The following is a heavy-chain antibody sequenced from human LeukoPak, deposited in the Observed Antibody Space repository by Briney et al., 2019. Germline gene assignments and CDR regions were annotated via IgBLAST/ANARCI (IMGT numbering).Heavy chain of an antibody. V-gene: IGHV4-4*07. J-gene: IGHJ4*02. CDR3: ARVGGNGGARHFDY. Sequence: PETLSLTCTVSGGSISAYYWSWIRQPAGKGLEWIGRIYTSGSTNYNPSLKSRVTMSVDTSKNQFSLKLSSVTAADTAVYYCARVGGNGGARHFDYWGQGTLVTVSS. CDR2: IYTSGST. D-gene: IGHD2-21*01. CDR1: GGSISAYY.